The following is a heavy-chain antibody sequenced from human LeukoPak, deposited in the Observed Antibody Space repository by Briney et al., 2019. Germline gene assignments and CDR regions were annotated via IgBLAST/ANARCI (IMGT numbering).Heavy chain of an antibody. Sequence: SETLSLTCTVSGYSISTLSNWGWIRQSPGKGLEWIGSIYHGGSTYYNPSLKSRVTISVDTSKNQFSLKLSSVTAADTAVYYCAREKALIDHYDFSGYDWEHWGQGSLVTVSS. CDR1: GYSISTLSN. J-gene: IGHJ4*02. D-gene: IGHD3-22*01. CDR3: AREKALIDHYDFSGYDWEH. CDR2: IYHGGST. V-gene: IGHV4-38-2*02.